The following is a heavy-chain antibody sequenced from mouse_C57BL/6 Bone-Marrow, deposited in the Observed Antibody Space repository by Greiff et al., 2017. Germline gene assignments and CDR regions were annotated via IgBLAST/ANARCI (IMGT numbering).Heavy chain of an antibody. Sequence: QVTLQQSGAELVRPGASVKLSCKASGYTFTDYYINWVKQRPGQGLEWIARIYPGSGNTYCNEKFKGKATLTAEKSSSTVYMQLGSLTSEYSAVYISARWIAMDYGGQGTSVTGSS. CDR3: ARWIAMDY. CDR2: IYPGSGNT. V-gene: IGHV1-76*01. CDR1: GYTFTDYY. J-gene: IGHJ4*01.